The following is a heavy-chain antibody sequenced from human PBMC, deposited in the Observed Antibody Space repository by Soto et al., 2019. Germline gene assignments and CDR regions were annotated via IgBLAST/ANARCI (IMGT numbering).Heavy chain of an antibody. V-gene: IGHV3-30-3*01. D-gene: IGHD6-19*01. Sequence: GGSLRLSCAASGFTFSSYAMHWVRQAPGKGLEWVALISYDGSDKDYADSVKGRFTISRDNSRNTLFLQMNSLRAEDTVVYYCAREVSGSGRTFMDVWGQGTTVTVSS. CDR1: GFTFSSYA. CDR2: ISYDGSDK. CDR3: AREVSGSGRTFMDV. J-gene: IGHJ6*02.